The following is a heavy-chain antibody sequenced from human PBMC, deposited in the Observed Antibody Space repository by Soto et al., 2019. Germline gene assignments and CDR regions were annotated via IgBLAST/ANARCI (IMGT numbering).Heavy chain of an antibody. CDR3: ARGKEMATTPFDS. CDR1: GGSISSSDFY. D-gene: IGHD1-1*01. V-gene: IGHV4-61*05. Sequence: SETLSLTCTVSGGSISSSDFYWGWHRQPPGKGLEWIGCVYYSGSTNYNPSLKSRVTISVDRSKNQFSLKVKSVTAADTAMYYCARGKEMATTPFDSWGQGTLVTVSS. CDR2: VYYSGST. J-gene: IGHJ4*02.